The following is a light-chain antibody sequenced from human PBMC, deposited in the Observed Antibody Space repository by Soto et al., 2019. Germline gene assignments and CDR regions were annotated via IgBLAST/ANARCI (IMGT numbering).Light chain of an antibody. CDR1: QSISSW. CDR2: DVS. V-gene: IGKV1-5*01. Sequence: DIQMTQSPSTLSASVGDRVTITCRASQSISSWLAWYQQKSGKAPKLLIYDVSNLESGVTSRFSGSGSGTEFTLTISSLQPDDFATYYCQQYNSYSLTFGQGTEVEIK. J-gene: IGKJ1*01. CDR3: QQYNSYSLT.